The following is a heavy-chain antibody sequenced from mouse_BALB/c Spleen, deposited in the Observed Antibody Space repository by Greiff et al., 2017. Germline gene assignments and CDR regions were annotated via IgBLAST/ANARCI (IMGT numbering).Heavy chain of an antibody. CDR1: GFTFSSYT. CDR3: TRDSSAGAMDY. V-gene: IGHV5-6-4*01. Sequence: EVQLVESGGGLVKPGGSLKLSCAASGFTFSSYTMSWVRQTPEKRLEWVATISSGGTYTYYPDSVKGRFTISRDNAKNTLYLQMSSLKSEDTAMYYCTRDSSAGAMDYWGQGTSVTVSS. J-gene: IGHJ4*01. CDR2: ISSGGTYT.